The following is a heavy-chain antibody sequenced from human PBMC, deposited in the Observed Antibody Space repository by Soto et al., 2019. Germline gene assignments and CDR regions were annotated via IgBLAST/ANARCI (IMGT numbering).Heavy chain of an antibody. Sequence: QVQLVQSGAEVKKPGSSVKVSCKASGGTFSSYTISWVRQAPGQGLEWMGRIIPILGIANYAQKFQGRVTITADKSXSXXYMELSSLRSEDTAVYYCARESPGIAAAGTPAFDYWGQGTLVTVSS. J-gene: IGHJ4*02. CDR2: IIPILGIA. CDR3: ARESPGIAAAGTPAFDY. CDR1: GGTFSSYT. D-gene: IGHD6-13*01. V-gene: IGHV1-69*08.